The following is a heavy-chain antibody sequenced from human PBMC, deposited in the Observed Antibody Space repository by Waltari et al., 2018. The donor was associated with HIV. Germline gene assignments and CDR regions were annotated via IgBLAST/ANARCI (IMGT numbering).Heavy chain of an antibody. CDR3: VTSAYGANSWIDY. Sequence: QLVQSAADIKTPGESLKISCKGTGYSFTTNWIGWVRQMPGKGLDWMAIIYPDDSDTRYNPSFRGQVTISVDRSISTAHLSWRRLKTSDTGIYYCVTSAYGANSWIDYWGQGTPVTVSS. J-gene: IGHJ4*02. D-gene: IGHD3-10*01. CDR1: GYSFTTNW. V-gene: IGHV5-51*01. CDR2: IYPDDSDT.